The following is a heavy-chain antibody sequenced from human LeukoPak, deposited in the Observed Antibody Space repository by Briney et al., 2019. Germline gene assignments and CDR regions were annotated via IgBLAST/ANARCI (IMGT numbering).Heavy chain of an antibody. V-gene: IGHV4-4*02. CDR1: GGSISSSNW. J-gene: IGHJ5*02. D-gene: IGHD6-6*01. CDR2: IYHSGST. CDR3: ASSWSSSSWFDP. Sequence: SGTLSLTCAVSGGSISSSNWWSWVRQPPGKGLEWIGEIYHSGSTNYNPSLKSRVTISVDTSKNQFSLKLSSVTAADTAVYYCASSWSSSSWFDPWGQGTLVTVSS.